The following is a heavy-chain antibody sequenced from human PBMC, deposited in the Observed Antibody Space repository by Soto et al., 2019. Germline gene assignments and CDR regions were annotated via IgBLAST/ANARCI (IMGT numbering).Heavy chain of an antibody. Sequence: GGSLRLSCAASGFTFSSYAMHWVRQAPGKGLEYVSAISSNGGSTYYANSVKGRFTISRDNSKNTLYLQMGSLRAEDMAVYYCARENMEPDDAFDIWGQGTMVTVSS. CDR1: GFTFSSYA. V-gene: IGHV3-64*01. D-gene: IGHD1-1*01. J-gene: IGHJ3*02. CDR2: ISSNGGST. CDR3: ARENMEPDDAFDI.